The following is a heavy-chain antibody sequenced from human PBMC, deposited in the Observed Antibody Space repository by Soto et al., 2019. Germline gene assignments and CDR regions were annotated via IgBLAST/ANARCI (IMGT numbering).Heavy chain of an antibody. V-gene: IGHV4-39*01. J-gene: IGHJ6*02. CDR3: ARQRYSSSWYLHYYYGMDV. Sequence: PSETLSLICTVSGGSISSSSYYWGWIRQPPGKGLEWIGSIYYSGSTYYNPSLKSRVTISVDTSKNQFSLKLSSVTAADTAVYYCARQRYSSSWYLHYYYGMDVWGQGTTVTVSS. CDR1: GGSISSSSYY. CDR2: IYYSGST. D-gene: IGHD6-13*01.